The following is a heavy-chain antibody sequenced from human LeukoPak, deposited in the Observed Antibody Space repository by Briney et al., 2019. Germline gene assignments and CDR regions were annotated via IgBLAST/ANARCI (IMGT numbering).Heavy chain of an antibody. CDR3: ARDLFYGSGNQINWFDP. D-gene: IGHD3-10*01. V-gene: IGHV4-61*02. CDR2: IYTSGST. CDR1: GDFISSGYYN. J-gene: IGHJ5*02. Sequence: SETLSLTCTVSGDFISSGYYNWSWIRQPAGKGLEWIGRIYTSGSTNYNPSLRSRVTMSVDTSKNQFSLKLSSVTAADTAVYYCARDLFYGSGNQINWFDPWGQGTLVTVSS.